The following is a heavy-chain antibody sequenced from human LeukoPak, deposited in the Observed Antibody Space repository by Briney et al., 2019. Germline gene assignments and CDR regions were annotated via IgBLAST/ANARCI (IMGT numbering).Heavy chain of an antibody. V-gene: IGHV3-13*01. Sequence: GGSLRLSCAASGFTFCSYDMHWVRQATGKGMEWVSAIGTAGDTYYPGSVKGRFTISRENAKNSLYLQMNSLRAGDTAVYYCARGSPDSSGRYVGLYYFDYWGQGTLVTVSS. CDR3: ARGSPDSSGRYVGLYYFDY. D-gene: IGHD6-19*01. CDR2: IGTAGDT. CDR1: GFTFCSYD. J-gene: IGHJ4*02.